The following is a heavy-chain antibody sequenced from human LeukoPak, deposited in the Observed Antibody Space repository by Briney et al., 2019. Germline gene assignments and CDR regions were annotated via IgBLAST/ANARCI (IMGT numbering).Heavy chain of an antibody. CDR3: AGSQQLATYYFDY. CDR2: INHSGST. CDR1: GGSFSGYY. Sequence: SETLSLTCAVYGGSFSGYYWSWIRQPPGKGLEWIGEINHSGSTNYNPSLKSRVTISVDTSKNQFSLKLSSVTAADTAVYYCAGSQQLATYYFDYWGQGTLVTVSS. D-gene: IGHD6-13*01. V-gene: IGHV4-34*01. J-gene: IGHJ4*02.